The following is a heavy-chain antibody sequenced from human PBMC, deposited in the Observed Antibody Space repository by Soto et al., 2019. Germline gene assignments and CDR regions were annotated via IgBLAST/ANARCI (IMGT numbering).Heavy chain of an antibody. V-gene: IGHV1-69*01. CDR3: ARVGGVGAPPGTDF. CDR1: GGTFSSYV. Sequence: QMQLVQSGAEVKKPGSSVKVSCKAPGGTFSSYVISWLRQAPGQGLEWMGGVIPVSGQAYYAQNFQGRVTITADESTRTAYMELSRLRSEDTAVYFCARVGGVGAPPGTDFWGQGTLVTVSS. CDR2: VIPVSGQA. J-gene: IGHJ4*02. D-gene: IGHD1-26*01.